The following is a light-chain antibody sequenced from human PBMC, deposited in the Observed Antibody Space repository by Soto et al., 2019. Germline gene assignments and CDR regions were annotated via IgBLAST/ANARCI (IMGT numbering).Light chain of an antibody. J-gene: IGKJ2*01. CDR1: QRISSY. CDR2: GAS. V-gene: IGKV1-39*01. Sequence: DIQMTQSPSSLSASVGDRVTITCRASQRISSYLNWYQQKPGKAPKVLIYGASSLQSGVPSRFSGSGSGTDFTLTISSLQPEDSATYYCQQSYSTPYTFGQGTKLEIK. CDR3: QQSYSTPYT.